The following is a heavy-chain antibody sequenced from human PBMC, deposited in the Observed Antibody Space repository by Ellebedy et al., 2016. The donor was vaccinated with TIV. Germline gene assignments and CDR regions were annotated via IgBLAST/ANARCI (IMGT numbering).Heavy chain of an antibody. CDR2: IYVSGII. Sequence: SETLSLXCTVSGASMRRHYWSWIRQPAGKALEWIGRIYVSGIINYNSSLKSRVTISLDTSRNQFSLRLSSVTAADTAVYFCARGPGGTGDPPLDYWGQGILVTVSS. J-gene: IGHJ4*02. CDR3: ARGPGGTGDPPLDY. D-gene: IGHD4-17*01. V-gene: IGHV4-4*07. CDR1: GASMRRHY.